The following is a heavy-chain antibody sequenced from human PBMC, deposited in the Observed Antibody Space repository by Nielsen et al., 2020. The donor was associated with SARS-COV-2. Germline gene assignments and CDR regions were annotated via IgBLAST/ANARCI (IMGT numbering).Heavy chain of an antibody. CDR2: INSDGSST. J-gene: IGHJ4*02. Sequence: GGSLRLSCAASGFTFSSYWMHWVRQAPGKGLVWVSRINSDGSSTSYADSVKGRFTIPRDNAKNTLYLQMNSLRAEDTAVYYCARDYDFWSGYPDYFDYWGQGTLVTVSS. V-gene: IGHV3-74*01. CDR3: ARDYDFWSGYPDYFDY. D-gene: IGHD3-3*01. CDR1: GFTFSSYW.